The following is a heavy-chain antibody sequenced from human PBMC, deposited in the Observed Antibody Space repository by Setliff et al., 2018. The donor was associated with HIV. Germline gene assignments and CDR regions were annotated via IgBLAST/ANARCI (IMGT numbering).Heavy chain of an antibody. J-gene: IGHJ6*03. D-gene: IGHD5-12*01. Sequence: SETLSLTCSVSGGSVIKDKFYWGWIRQAPAKGLEWIGTLYDTGRTYYNPPLKSRVSIFVDTTKNEFSLNLRSVIAADTAVYFCVNSGYDGDYYYYYMDVWGKGTTGTVSS. CDR2: LYDTGRT. CDR1: GGSVIKDKFY. V-gene: IGHV4-39*01. CDR3: VNSGYDGDYYYYYMDV.